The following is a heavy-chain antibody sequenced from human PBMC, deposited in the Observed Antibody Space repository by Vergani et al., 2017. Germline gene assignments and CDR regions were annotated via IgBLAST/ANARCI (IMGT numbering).Heavy chain of an antibody. V-gene: IGHV1-46*03. CDR2: INPSGGST. Sequence: QVQLVQSGAEVKKPGASVKVSCKASGYTFTSYGISWVRQAPGQGLEWMGIINPSGGSTSYAQKFQGRVTMTRDTCTSTVYMELSSLRSEDTAVYYCARSRWWFGEPYNSGWFDPWGQGTLVTVSS. CDR3: ARSRWWFGEPYNSGWFDP. J-gene: IGHJ5*02. CDR1: GYTFTSYG. D-gene: IGHD3-10*01.